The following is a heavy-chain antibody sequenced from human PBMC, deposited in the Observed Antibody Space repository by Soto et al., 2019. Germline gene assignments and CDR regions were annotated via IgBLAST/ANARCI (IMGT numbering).Heavy chain of an antibody. V-gene: IGHV1-69*12. CDR3: ASGPTIVLMVYASFDY. D-gene: IGHD2-8*01. CDR2: IIPIFGTA. J-gene: IGHJ4*02. CDR1: GGTFSSYA. Sequence: QVQLVQSGAEVKKPGSSVKVSCKASGGTFSSYAISWVRQAPGQGLEWMGGIIPIFGTANYAQKFQGRVTITADEFTSTAYMELSSLRSEDTAVYYCASGPTIVLMVYASFDYWGQGTLVTVSS.